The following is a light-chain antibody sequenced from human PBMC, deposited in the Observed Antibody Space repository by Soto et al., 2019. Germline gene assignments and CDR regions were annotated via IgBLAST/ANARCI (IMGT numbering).Light chain of an antibody. J-gene: IGLJ1*01. Sequence: QSALTQPASMSGSPGQSITISCTGTSSDVGSYYPVSWFQQHPGKAPKLIIYEVNKRPSGFSDRFSGSKSGNTASLTISGLQAAYEAEYYCCSYAGDTTFFVFGTRTKLTAL. CDR3: CSYAGDTTFFV. V-gene: IGLV2-23*02. CDR2: EVN. CDR1: SSDVGSYYP.